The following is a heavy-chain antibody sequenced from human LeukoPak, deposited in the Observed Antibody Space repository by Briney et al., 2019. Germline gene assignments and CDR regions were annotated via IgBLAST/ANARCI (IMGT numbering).Heavy chain of an antibody. CDR2: ISGSGGST. V-gene: IGHV3-23*01. Sequence: GGSLRLSCAASGCTFSSYAMSWVRQAPGKGLEWVSAISGSGGSTYYADSVKGRFTISRDNSKNTLYLQMNSLRAEDTAVYYCAKDNTIIVVVIHDAFDIWGQGTMVTVSS. CDR3: AKDNTIIVVVIHDAFDI. D-gene: IGHD3-22*01. J-gene: IGHJ3*02. CDR1: GCTFSSYA.